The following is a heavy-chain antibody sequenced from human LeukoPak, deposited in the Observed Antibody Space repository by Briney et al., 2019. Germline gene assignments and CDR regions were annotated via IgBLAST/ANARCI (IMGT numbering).Heavy chain of an antibody. J-gene: IGHJ6*02. D-gene: IGHD3-10*01. CDR3: ARHGSVNQRAHDYYYGMDV. CDR1: GYSFTSYW. CDR2: IYPGDSDT. V-gene: IGHV5-51*01. Sequence: GESLKISCKGSGYSFTSYWIGWVRQMPGKGLEWMGIIYPGDSDTRYSPSFQGQVTISADKSISTAYLQWSSLKASDTAMYYSARHGSVNQRAHDYYYGMDVWGQGTTVTVSS.